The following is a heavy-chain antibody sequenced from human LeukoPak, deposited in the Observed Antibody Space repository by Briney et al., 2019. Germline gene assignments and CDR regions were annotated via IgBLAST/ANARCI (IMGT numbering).Heavy chain of an antibody. CDR1: GGSFSGYY. Sequence: SETLSLTCAVYGGSFSGYYWSWIRQPPGKGLEWIREINHSGSTNYNPSLKSRVTISVDTSKNQFSLKLSSVTAADTAVYYCARGRLWFGELRYWGQGTLVTVSS. CDR2: INHSGST. CDR3: ARGRLWFGELRY. V-gene: IGHV4-34*01. D-gene: IGHD3-10*01. J-gene: IGHJ4*02.